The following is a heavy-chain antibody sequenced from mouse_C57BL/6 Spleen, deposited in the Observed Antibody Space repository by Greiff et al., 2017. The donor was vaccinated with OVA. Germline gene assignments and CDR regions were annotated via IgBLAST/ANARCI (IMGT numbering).Heavy chain of an antibody. J-gene: IGHJ1*03. V-gene: IGHV5-6*01. CDR2: ISSGGSYT. Sequence: EVNVVESGGDLVKPGGSLKLSCAASGFTFSSYGMSWVRQTPDKRLEWVATISSGGSYTYYPDSVKGRFTISRDNAKNTLYLQMSSLKSEDTAMYYCASTDFDVWGTGTTVTVSS. CDR3: ASTDFDV. D-gene: IGHD1-1*01. CDR1: GFTFSSYG.